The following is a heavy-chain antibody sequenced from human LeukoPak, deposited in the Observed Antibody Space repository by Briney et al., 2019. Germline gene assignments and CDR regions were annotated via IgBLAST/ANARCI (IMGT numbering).Heavy chain of an antibody. J-gene: IGHJ4*02. CDR1: GYTFTNYA. V-gene: IGHV7-4-1*02. Sequence: ASVKVSCKASGYTFTNYAISWVRLAPGQGLEWVGWINTNIGNSTYAQGFTGRFVFSLDTSVSTAYLQISSLKAEDTAVYYCARHWRLFDFWGQGTLVTVSS. CDR2: INTNIGNS. D-gene: IGHD1-1*01. CDR3: ARHWRLFDF.